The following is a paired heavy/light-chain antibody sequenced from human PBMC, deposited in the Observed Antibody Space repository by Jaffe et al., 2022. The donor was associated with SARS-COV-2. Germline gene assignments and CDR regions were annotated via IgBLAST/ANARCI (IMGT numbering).Heavy chain of an antibody. CDR3: AKGSFSYDY. Sequence: EMQLLESGGGLVQPGGSLRLSCEASGFTFSSSAMSWVRQAPGKGLECVSLISGTGSNTYYADSVKGRFTISRDNSKNTLYLQMNSLRAEDTALYYCAKGSFSYDYWGQGTLVTVSS. J-gene: IGHJ4*02. D-gene: IGHD1-26*01. CDR2: ISGTGSNT. CDR1: GFTFSSSA. V-gene: IGHV3-23*01.
Light chain of an antibody. J-gene: IGKJ2*01. V-gene: IGKV2-30*02. Sequence: DVVMTQSPLSLPVTLGQPASISCRSSQSLVHSNGNTYLNWFQQRPGQSPRRLIYMVSNRDSGVPDRFSGSGSGTDFTLKITRVEADDVGVYYCMQGTHWPRTFGQGTKLEIK. CDR2: MVS. CDR3: MQGTHWPRT. CDR1: QSLVHSNGNTY.